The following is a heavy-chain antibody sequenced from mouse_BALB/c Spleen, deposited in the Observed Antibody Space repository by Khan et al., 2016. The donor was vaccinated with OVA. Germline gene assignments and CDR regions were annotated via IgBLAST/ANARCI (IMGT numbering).Heavy chain of an antibody. CDR1: GFTFSSYG. CDR3: ARTYYGNDYYAMDY. CDR2: ISSGGRYT. J-gene: IGHJ4*01. D-gene: IGHD2-10*01. Sequence: EVELVESGGDLVKPGGSLKVSCAASGFTFSSYGMSWVRQTPDKRLEWVATISSGGRYTYFPDRVKGRFTISRDNAKKTLYLKMSSLKSEDTAMYYCARTYYGNDYYAMDYWVQGTSVTVSS. V-gene: IGHV5-6*01.